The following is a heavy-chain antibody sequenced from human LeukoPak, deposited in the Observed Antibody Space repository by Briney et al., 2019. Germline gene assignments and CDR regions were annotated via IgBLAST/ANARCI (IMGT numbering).Heavy chain of an antibody. CDR1: GFTFSSYA. CDR3: TRNGGGLGY. V-gene: IGHV3-23*01. Sequence: PGGSLRLSCAASGFTFSSYAMSWVRQAPGKGLEWVSAISGSGGSTYYADSVKGRFTTSRDTSRSMVFLQMDSLRVDDTAVYYCTRNGGGLGYWGQGTLVTVSS. CDR2: ISGSGGST. D-gene: IGHD3-16*01. J-gene: IGHJ4*02.